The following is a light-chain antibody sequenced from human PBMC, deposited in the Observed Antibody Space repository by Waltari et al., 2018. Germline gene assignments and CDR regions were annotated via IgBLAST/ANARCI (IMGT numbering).Light chain of an antibody. J-gene: IGLJ1*01. CDR1: ISNIGSNV. Sequence: QSVLPQPPSASGTPGQRVTISCSGSISNIGSNVVNWYQQLPGTAPKLLIHSSNQRPSGVPDRFSGSKSGTSASLAISGLQSEDEADYHCGAWDASLNGYVFGTGTKVTVL. CDR3: GAWDASLNGYV. CDR2: SSN. V-gene: IGLV1-44*01.